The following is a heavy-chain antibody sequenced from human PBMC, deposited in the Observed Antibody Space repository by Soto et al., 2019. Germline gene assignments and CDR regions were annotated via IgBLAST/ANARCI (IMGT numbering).Heavy chain of an antibody. CDR2: IYATGTT. CDR3: VRDGTKTLRDGFDP. D-gene: IGHD1-1*01. V-gene: IGHV4-4*07. CDR1: SASISGFY. J-gene: IGHJ5*02. Sequence: SETLSLTCTVSSASISGFYWSWIRKSAGKGLEWIGRIYATGTTDYNPSLKSRVMMSVDTSKKQFSLKLRSVTAADTAVYYCVRDGTKTLRDGFDPWGQGISVTVSS.